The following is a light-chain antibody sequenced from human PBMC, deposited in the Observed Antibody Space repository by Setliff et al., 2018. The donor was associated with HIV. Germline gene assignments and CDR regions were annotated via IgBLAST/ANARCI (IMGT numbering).Light chain of an antibody. CDR2: EVT. Sequence: QSALAQPASVSGSPGQSITISCTGSRSDVGAYNYVSWYQQHPGKAPKLMIYEVTNRPSGISNRFSGSKSGNTASLTISGLQAEDEADYYCSSYTIRNTLLFGTGTKVTVL. CDR1: RSDVGAYNY. CDR3: SSYTIRNTLL. V-gene: IGLV2-14*01. J-gene: IGLJ1*01.